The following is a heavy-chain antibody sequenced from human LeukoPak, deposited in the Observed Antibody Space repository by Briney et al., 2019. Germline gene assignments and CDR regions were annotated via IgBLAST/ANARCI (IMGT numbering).Heavy chain of an antibody. Sequence: ASVTVSCKASGYTFTGYYMHWVRQAPGQGLEWMGWINPNSGGTNYAQKFQGWVTMTRDTSISTAYMELSRLRSDDTAVYYCARDPRLGYCSGGSCYYYYGMDVWGQGTTVTVSS. CDR1: GYTFTGYY. CDR2: INPNSGGT. CDR3: ARDPRLGYCSGGSCYYYYGMDV. J-gene: IGHJ6*02. V-gene: IGHV1-2*04. D-gene: IGHD2-15*01.